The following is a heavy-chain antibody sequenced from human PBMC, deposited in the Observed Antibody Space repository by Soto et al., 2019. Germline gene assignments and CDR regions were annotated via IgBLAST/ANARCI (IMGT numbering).Heavy chain of an antibody. J-gene: IGHJ5*02. CDR2: INAGNGNT. V-gene: IGHV1-3*01. Sequence: ASVKVSSTASGYTFTSYAMHWVRQAPGQRLEWMGWINAGNGNTKYSQKFQGRVTITRDTSASTAYMELSSLRSEDTAVYYCARSYSSAEENWFDPWGQGTLVPVSS. D-gene: IGHD6-25*01. CDR3: ARSYSSAEENWFDP. CDR1: GYTFTSYA.